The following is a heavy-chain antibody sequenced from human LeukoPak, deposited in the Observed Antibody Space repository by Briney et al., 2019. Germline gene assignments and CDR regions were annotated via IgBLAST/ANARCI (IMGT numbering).Heavy chain of an antibody. J-gene: IGHJ4*02. CDR2: INPNSGGT. CDR1: RYTFTGYY. V-gene: IGHV1-2*06. Sequence: ASVKVSCKASRYTFTGYYMHWVRQAPGQGLEWMGRINPNSGGTNYAQKFQGRVTMTSNTSISTAYMELSRLRSDDTAVYYCARVGGVVPAAQTDYWGQGTLVTVSS. D-gene: IGHD2-2*01. CDR3: ARVGGVVPAAQTDY.